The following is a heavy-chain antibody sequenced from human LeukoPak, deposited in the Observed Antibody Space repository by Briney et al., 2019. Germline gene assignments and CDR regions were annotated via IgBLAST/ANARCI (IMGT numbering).Heavy chain of an antibody. CDR2: INAGNGNT. V-gene: IGHV1-3*01. J-gene: IGHJ3*02. D-gene: IGHD3-3*01. CDR1: GYTFTSYA. CDR3: AREHDFWSPYAFDI. Sequence: GASVKVSCKTSGYTFTSYAIQWVRQAPGQRLEWMGWINAGNGNTKYSQKFQGRVTITRDTSATTAYMELSTLRSEDTAVYCCAREHDFWSPYAFDIWGQGTMVTVSS.